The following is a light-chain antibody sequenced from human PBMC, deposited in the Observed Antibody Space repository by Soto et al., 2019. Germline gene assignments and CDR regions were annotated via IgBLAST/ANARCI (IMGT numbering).Light chain of an antibody. CDR1: QNVSSY. J-gene: IGKJ4*01. V-gene: IGKV3-11*01. CDR3: QPRSNWPT. Sequence: DIVLTQSPAPLSSSPGERATLSCRASQNVSSYLDWYQQKPGQAPRLLIYDASNRATGIPARFSGSGSRTDFTLTSSRLEPDDFAVYYCQPRSNWPTFGGGTKVEIK. CDR2: DAS.